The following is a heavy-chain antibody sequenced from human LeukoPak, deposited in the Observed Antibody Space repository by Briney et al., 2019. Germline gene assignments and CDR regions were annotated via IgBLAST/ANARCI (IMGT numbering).Heavy chain of an antibody. V-gene: IGHV4-61*05. J-gene: IGHJ4*02. CDR3: ARNTYFDY. CDR2: IYYSGNT. Sequence: SETLSLTCTVSGGSISSSSYYWGWIRQPPGKGLEWIVYIYYSGNTNYNPSLKSRVTVSIDTSKNQFSLKMSSVTAADTAMYYCARNTYFDYWGQGTLVTVSS. CDR1: GGSISSSSYY.